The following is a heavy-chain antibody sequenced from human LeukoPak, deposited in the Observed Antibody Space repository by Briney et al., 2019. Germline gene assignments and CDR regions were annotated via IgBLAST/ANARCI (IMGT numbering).Heavy chain of an antibody. J-gene: IGHJ4*02. V-gene: IGHV3-74*03. CDR2: IISDERST. CDR1: GFTFSSYW. Sequence: GSLSLSCAASGFTFSSYWMHWVRQAPGKGLVWVSRIISDERSTTYADSVKGRFIISRDNAKNRLYLQMHSLRVDDTAVYYCVRDGGTVRDNWGQGTLVTVSS. D-gene: IGHD1-7*01. CDR3: VRDGGTVRDN.